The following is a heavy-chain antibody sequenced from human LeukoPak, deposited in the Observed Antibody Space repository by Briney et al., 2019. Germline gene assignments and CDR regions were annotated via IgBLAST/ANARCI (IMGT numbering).Heavy chain of an antibody. CDR1: GYTFTSYD. CDR2: MNPNSGNT. Sequence: ASVKVSCKASGYTFTSYDINWVRQATGQGLEWMGWMNPNSGNTGYAQKFQGRVTMTRNTSISTAYMELSSLRSEDTAVYYCARLAVPLYFWSGYYREGDYYMDVWGKGTTVTVSS. CDR3: ARLAVPLYFWSGYYREGDYYMDV. V-gene: IGHV1-8*01. D-gene: IGHD3-3*01. J-gene: IGHJ6*03.